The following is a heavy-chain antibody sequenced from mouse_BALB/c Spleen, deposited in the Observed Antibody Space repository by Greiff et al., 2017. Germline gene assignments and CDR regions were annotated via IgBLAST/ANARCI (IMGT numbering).Heavy chain of an antibody. CDR2: ISYSGST. V-gene: IGHV3-2*02. CDR1: GYSITSDYA. Sequence: EVQLVESGPGLVKPSQSLSLTCTVTGYSITSDYAWNWIRQFPGNKLEWMGYISYSGSTSYNPSLKSRISITRDTSKNQFFLQLNSVTTEDTATYYCARSVQHALFDYWGQGTTLTVSS. CDR3: ARSVQHALFDY. J-gene: IGHJ2*01.